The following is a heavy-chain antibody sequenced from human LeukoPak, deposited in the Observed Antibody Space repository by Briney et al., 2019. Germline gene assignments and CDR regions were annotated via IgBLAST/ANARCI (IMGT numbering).Heavy chain of an antibody. CDR1: GYTFTSYG. J-gene: IGHJ4*02. Sequence: EASVKVSCKASGYTFTSYGISWVRQAPGQGLEWMGWISAYNGNTNYAQKLQGRVTMTTDTSTSTAYMELRSLRSEDTAVYYCVSSGWSYYFDYWGQGTLVTVSS. V-gene: IGHV1-18*01. CDR2: ISAYNGNT. CDR3: VSSGWSYYFDY. D-gene: IGHD6-19*01.